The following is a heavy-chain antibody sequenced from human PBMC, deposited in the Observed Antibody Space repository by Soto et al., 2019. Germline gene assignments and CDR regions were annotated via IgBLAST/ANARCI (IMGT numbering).Heavy chain of an antibody. J-gene: IGHJ4*02. CDR2: IIPIFGTA. CDR1: GGTFSSYA. CDR3: ARTAPYSSGGNFDY. V-gene: IGHV1-69*13. D-gene: IGHD6-19*01. Sequence: ASVKVSCKASGGTFSSYAISWVRQAPGQGLEWMGGIIPIFGTANYAQKFQGRVTITADESTSTAYMELSSLRSEDTAVYYCARTAPYSSGGNFDYWGQGTLVTVSS.